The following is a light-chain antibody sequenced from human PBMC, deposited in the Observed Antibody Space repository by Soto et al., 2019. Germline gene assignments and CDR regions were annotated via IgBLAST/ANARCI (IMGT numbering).Light chain of an antibody. CDR2: DIN. Sequence: QSALTQPASVSGSPGQSITISCTGTSSDVGNYIFVSWYRQHPGKAPKLMIYDINNRPSGVSNRFSGSNSGNTASLTISGLQAEDEADYYCVSYTTSASYVFGTGTKLTVL. CDR1: SSDVGNYIF. V-gene: IGLV2-14*01. J-gene: IGLJ1*01. CDR3: VSYTTSASYV.